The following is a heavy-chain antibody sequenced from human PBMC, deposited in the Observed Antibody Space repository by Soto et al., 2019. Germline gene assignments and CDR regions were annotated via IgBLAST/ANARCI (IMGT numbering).Heavy chain of an antibody. D-gene: IGHD5-18*01. Sequence: SVKVSCKASGGTVYTYTFSWVRQAPGQGLEWMGSITPIYPTTNYAERFQGRLTITADGSTHTAYMDLTSLTSEDTAVYYCARIPRYSFPTSDDLDSWGQGTLVTVSS. CDR1: GGTVYTYT. CDR3: ARIPRYSFPTSDDLDS. V-gene: IGHV1-69*13. J-gene: IGHJ4*02. CDR2: ITPIYPTT.